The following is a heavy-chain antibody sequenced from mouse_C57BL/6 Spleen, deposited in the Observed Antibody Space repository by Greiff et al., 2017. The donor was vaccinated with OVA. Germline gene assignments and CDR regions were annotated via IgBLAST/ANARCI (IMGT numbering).Heavy chain of an antibody. CDR3: ARGDGNYGFAY. D-gene: IGHD2-1*01. J-gene: IGHJ3*01. Sequence: VQLQQSGPELVKPGASVKLSCKASGYTFTSYDINWVKQRPGQGLEWIGWIYPRDGSTKYNEKFKGKATLTVDTSSSTAYMELHSLTSEDAAVYFCARGDGNYGFAYWGQGTLVTVSA. V-gene: IGHV1-85*01. CDR2: IYPRDGST. CDR1: GYTFTSYD.